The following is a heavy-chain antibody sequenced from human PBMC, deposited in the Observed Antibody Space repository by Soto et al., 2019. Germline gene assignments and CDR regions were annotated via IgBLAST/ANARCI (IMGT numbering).Heavy chain of an antibody. Sequence: ASVKVSCKASGYTFTNYYMHWVRQAPGQGLEWMAIINPGGGGTTNAQKFQGRVTMTRDTSTSTVYMELSSLRSGDTAVYYCARDVSWFGQVLYIDYWCQGTLVTVSS. V-gene: IGHV1-46*01. D-gene: IGHD3-10*01. CDR3: ARDVSWFGQVLYIDY. J-gene: IGHJ4*02. CDR2: INPGGGGT. CDR1: GYTFTNYY.